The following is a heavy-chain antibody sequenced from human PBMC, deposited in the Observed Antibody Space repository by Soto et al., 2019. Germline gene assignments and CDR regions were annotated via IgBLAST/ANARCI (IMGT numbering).Heavy chain of an antibody. V-gene: IGHV3-23*01. CDR2: INNGGDNI. D-gene: IGHD2-2*01. J-gene: IGHJ4*02. Sequence: EVQLLESGGGLLQPGGSLRLSCAASGFTFNNYAMSWVRQAPGKGLEWVSSINNGGDNIYYADSVKGRFTISRDNSKSTLYLQMNSLRAEDTAAYYCAKTFLARYCSSSICYDPADYFDYWGQGTLVTVSS. CDR1: GFTFNNYA. CDR3: AKTFLARYCSSSICYDPADYFDY.